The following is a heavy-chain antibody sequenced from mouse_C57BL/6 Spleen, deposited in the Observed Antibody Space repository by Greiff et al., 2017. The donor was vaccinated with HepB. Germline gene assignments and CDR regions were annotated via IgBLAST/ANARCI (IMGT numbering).Heavy chain of an antibody. CDR2: INPSSGYT. CDR1: GYTFTSYT. V-gene: IGHV1-4*01. Sequence: VQLQQSGADLARPGASVKMSCKASGYTFTSYTMHWVKQRPGKGLEWIGNINPSSGYTKYKQKVKDKTTLTADKAASTAYMQLRSLTSEDSAVYYCARTHERWGQGTTLTVSS. CDR3: ARTHER. J-gene: IGHJ2*01.